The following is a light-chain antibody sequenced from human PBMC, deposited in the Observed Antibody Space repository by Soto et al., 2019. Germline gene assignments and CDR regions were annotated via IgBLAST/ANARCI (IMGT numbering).Light chain of an antibody. Sequence: QSVLTHPPSVSGAPGQRVTMSCTGSSSNIGAGYDVHWYQQLPGTAPKLLIYVNNNRPSGVPDRFSGSKSGTSASLAITGLQAEDEADYYCQSYDISLSGWVFGGGTKLTVL. CDR1: SSNIGAGYD. J-gene: IGLJ3*02. CDR2: VNN. CDR3: QSYDISLSGWV. V-gene: IGLV1-40*01.